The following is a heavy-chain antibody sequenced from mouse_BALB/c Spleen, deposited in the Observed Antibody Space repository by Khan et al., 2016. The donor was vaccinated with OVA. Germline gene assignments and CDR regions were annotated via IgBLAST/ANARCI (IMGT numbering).Heavy chain of an antibody. J-gene: IGHJ3*01. CDR1: GYTFTSYW. CDR2: INPSTGYT. CDR3: ANHGSSSAWLTY. D-gene: IGHD1-1*01. V-gene: IGHV1-7*01. Sequence: QVQLKESGAELAKPGASVKMSCKASGYTFTSYWMHWVKQRPGQGLEWIGYINPSTGYTEYNQRFKDKATLTADKSSSTAYMQLSSLTSEESAVYYCANHGSSSAWLTYWGQVTLVTVSA.